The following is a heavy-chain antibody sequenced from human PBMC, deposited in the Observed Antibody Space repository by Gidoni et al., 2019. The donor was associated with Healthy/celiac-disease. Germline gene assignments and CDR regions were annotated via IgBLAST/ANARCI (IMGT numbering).Heavy chain of an antibody. CDR3: AAKDIVVVPAAPDAFDI. CDR2: ISSSSSTI. Sequence: EVQLVESGGGLVQPGGSLRLSCAASGFTFSSSSMNWVRQAPGKGLEWVSYISSSSSTIYYADSVKGRFTISRDNAKNSLYLQMNSLRAEDTAVYYCAAKDIVVVPAAPDAFDIWGQGTMVTVSS. J-gene: IGHJ3*02. CDR1: GFTFSSSS. V-gene: IGHV3-48*04. D-gene: IGHD2-2*01.